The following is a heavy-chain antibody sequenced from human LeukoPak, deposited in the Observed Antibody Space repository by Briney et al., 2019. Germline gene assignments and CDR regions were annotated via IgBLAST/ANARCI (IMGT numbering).Heavy chain of an antibody. J-gene: IGHJ4*02. CDR3: ASGGYNYLSYFDY. D-gene: IGHD5-24*01. Sequence: SETLSLTCAVYGGSFSGYYWSWIRQPPGKGLEWIGEINHSGSTNYNPSLKSRVTISVDTSKNQFSLKLSSVTAADTAVYYCASGGYNYLSYFDYWGQGTLVTVSS. CDR2: INHSGST. V-gene: IGHV4-34*01. CDR1: GGSFSGYY.